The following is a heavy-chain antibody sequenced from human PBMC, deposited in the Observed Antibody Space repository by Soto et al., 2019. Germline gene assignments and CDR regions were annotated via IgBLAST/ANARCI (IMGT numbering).Heavy chain of an antibody. Sequence: SETLSPTCTVSGGSISSGGYYWSWIRQHPGKGLEWIGYIYYSGSTYYNPSLKSRVTISVDTSKNQFSLKLSSVPAADTAVYYCARDFGVGSGYYLNYYYGMDVWGQGTTVAVSS. CDR3: ARDFGVGSGYYLNYYYGMDV. V-gene: IGHV4-31*03. J-gene: IGHJ6*02. D-gene: IGHD3-3*01. CDR1: GGSISSGGYY. CDR2: IYYSGST.